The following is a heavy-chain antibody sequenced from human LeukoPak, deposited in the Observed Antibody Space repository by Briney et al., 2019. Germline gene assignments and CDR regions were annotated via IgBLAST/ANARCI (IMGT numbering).Heavy chain of an antibody. CDR3: ARSNYDSSGYYFRRWFDP. CDR2: IYYSGST. J-gene: IGHJ5*02. CDR1: GGSISSYY. D-gene: IGHD3-22*01. Sequence: PSETLSLTCTVSGGSISSYYWSWTRQPPGKGLEWIGYIYYSGSTNYNPSLKSRVTISVDTSKNQFSLKLSSVTAADTAVYYCARSNYDSSGYYFRRWFDPWGQGTLVTVSS. V-gene: IGHV4-59*01.